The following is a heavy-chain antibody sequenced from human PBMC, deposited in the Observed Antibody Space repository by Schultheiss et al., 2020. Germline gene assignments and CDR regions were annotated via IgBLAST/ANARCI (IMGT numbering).Heavy chain of an antibody. CDR3: ARVGSSSHFDY. J-gene: IGHJ4*02. D-gene: IGHD6-6*01. CDR2: ILHSGIT. CDR1: GGSISSSNW. V-gene: IGHV4-4*02. Sequence: SETLSLTCAVSGGSISSSNWWSWVRQPPGKGLEWIGEILHSGITNYNPSLKSRVTISVDTSKNQFSLKLSSVTAADTAVYYCARVGSSSHFDYWGQGTLVTVSS.